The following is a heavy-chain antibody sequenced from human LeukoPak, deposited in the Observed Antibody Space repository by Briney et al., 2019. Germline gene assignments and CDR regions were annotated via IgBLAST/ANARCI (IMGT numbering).Heavy chain of an antibody. D-gene: IGHD2-2*01. V-gene: IGHV1-46*01. CDR1: GYNFTSYY. CDR2: INPSGGST. Sequence: GASVKVSCKASGYNFTSYYMHWVRQAPGQGLEWMGIINPSGGSTSYAQKFQGRATMTRDTSTSTVYMELSSLRSEDTAVYYCARDPRTVVVPAATNNWFDPWGQGTLVTVSS. J-gene: IGHJ5*02. CDR3: ARDPRTVVVPAATNNWFDP.